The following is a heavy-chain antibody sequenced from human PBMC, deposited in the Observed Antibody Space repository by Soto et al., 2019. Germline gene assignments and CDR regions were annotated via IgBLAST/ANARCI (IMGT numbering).Heavy chain of an antibody. D-gene: IGHD3-9*01. CDR2: IWYDGSNK. J-gene: IGHJ5*02. V-gene: IGHV3-33*01. CDR1: GFTFSSYG. Sequence: GGSLRLSCAASGFTFSSYGMHWVRQAPGKGLEWVAVIWYDGSNKYYADSVKGRFTISRDNPKNTLYLQMNSLRAEDTAVYYCARDYNTDILTGYFLDAWGQGTLVPVSS. CDR3: ARDYNTDILTGYFLDA.